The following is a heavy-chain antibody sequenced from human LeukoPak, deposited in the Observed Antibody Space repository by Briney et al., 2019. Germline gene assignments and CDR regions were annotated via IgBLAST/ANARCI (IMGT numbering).Heavy chain of an antibody. V-gene: IGHV3-49*04. J-gene: IGHJ6*02. CDR1: GFLFSDFA. CDR3: TRGQEGNYYYFGMDV. Sequence: GGSLRLSCTASGFLFSDFAINWVRQAPGQGLEWVGFIRSKDYGGTTEYAASVKGRFTIARDEYKSIAYLQMNSLKTEHTAVYYCTRGQEGNYYYFGMDVWGHGTTVTVSS. CDR2: IRSKDYGGTT.